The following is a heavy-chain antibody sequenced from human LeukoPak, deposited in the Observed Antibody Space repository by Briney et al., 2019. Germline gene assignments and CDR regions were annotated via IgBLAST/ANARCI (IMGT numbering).Heavy chain of an antibody. J-gene: IGHJ4*02. D-gene: IGHD3-10*01. CDR3: ARAFYYGSGSYHDY. CDR2: IYYSGST. CDR1: GGSINSYY. V-gene: IGHV4-59*12. Sequence: SETLSLTCSVSGGSINSYYWSWIRQPPGKGLEWIGYIYYSGSTNYNPSLKSRVTISVDTSKNQFSLKLSSVTAADTAVYYCARAFYYGSGSYHDYWGQGTLVTVSS.